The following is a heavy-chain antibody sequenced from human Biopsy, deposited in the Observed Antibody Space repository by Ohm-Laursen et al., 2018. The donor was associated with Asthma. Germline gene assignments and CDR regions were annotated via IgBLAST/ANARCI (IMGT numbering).Heavy chain of an antibody. CDR2: IHYSGST. CDR1: GVSIRSYY. V-gene: IGHV4-59*01. J-gene: IGHJ4*02. D-gene: IGHD6-13*01. CDR3: ARATSTWSQSGPHYFDH. Sequence: LSLTCTVSGVSIRSYYWTWIRQPPGKGLEWIGNIHYSGSTYSNPSLKSRVTISVDTSINQVSLRLSSVTAADTAMYYCARATSTWSQSGPHYFDHWGQGALVTVSS.